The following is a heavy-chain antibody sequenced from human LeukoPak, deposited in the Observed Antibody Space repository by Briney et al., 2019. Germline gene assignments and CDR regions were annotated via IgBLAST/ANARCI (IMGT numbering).Heavy chain of an antibody. V-gene: IGHV4-61*02. Sequence: SETLSLTCTVSGGSISSGSYYCSWIRQPAGKGLEWIGRIYTSGSTNYNPSLKSRVTISVDTSKYQFSLKLRSVTVADAAVYSCERDKGPWNYDGTWFDPWGQGTLVTVSS. D-gene: IGHD3-22*01. J-gene: IGHJ5*02. CDR2: IYTSGST. CDR1: GGSISSGSYY. CDR3: ERDKGPWNYDGTWFDP.